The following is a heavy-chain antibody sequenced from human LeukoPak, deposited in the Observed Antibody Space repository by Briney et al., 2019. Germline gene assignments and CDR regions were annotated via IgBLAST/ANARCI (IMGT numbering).Heavy chain of an antibody. CDR2: IYYSGST. Sequence: SQTLSLTCTVSGGSISSGIYFWSWIRQHPGKGLEWIGYIYYSGSTYYNPSLKSRVTISVDTSKNQFSLKLSSVTAADTAVYYCARIVGQQLVLAWGQGTLVTVSS. V-gene: IGHV4-31*03. CDR3: ARIVGQQLVLA. CDR1: GGSISSGIYF. D-gene: IGHD6-13*01. J-gene: IGHJ5*02.